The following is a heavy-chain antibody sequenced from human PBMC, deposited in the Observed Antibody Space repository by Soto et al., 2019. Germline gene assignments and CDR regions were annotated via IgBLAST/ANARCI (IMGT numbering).Heavy chain of an antibody. J-gene: IGHJ4*02. CDR1: GGTLSSFINYP. CDR2: IVPNVGTV. D-gene: IGHD3-3*01. V-gene: IGHV1-69*06. CDR3: ARRDTSGFLRYFDN. Sequence: QMQLVQSGAEVKKPGSSVKVSCKASGGTLSSFINYPINWVRQAPGQGLEWMGGIVPNVGTVNYAQKFQGRVTMTADKSTGTAYMEVSSLRSEDTALYYCARRDTSGFLRYFDNWGQGTLVTASS.